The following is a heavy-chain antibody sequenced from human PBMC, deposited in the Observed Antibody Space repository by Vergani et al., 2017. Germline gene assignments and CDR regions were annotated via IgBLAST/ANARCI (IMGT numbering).Heavy chain of an antibody. CDR3: AKDLGTSSVGGWFDP. V-gene: IGHV3-9*02. Sequence: EVQLEESGGGFVLPGRSLRLPCVASGFTPAGYALHWVRQAPGKGLEWVSGISWNRNSIGYADSVKGRFTISRDNAKNSLYLQMNSLRAEDTALYYCAKDLGTSSVGGWFDPWGQGALFTVSS. D-gene: IGHD6-6*01. CDR2: ISWNRNSI. CDR1: GFTPAGYA. J-gene: IGHJ5*02.